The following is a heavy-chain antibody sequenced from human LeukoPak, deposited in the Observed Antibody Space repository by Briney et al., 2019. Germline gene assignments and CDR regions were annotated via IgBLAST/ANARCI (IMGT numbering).Heavy chain of an antibody. CDR3: ARVTYVRPYQLDY. CDR1: GYTFANYG. Sequence: ASVKVSCKASGYTFANYGINWVRQAPGQGIEWIGWISLENGNAGYAQRVQGRVTLTTDTSTSTAYMELRSLRSDDTAVYYCARVTYVRPYQLDYWGKGTLVSISS. D-gene: IGHD2-2*01. V-gene: IGHV1-18*01. CDR2: ISLENGNA. J-gene: IGHJ4*02.